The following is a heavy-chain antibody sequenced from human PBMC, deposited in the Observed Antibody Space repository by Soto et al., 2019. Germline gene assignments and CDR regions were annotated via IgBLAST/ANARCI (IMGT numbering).Heavy chain of an antibody. Sequence: PGGSLRLSCAASGFTFSSYGMHWVRQAPGKGLEWVAVIWYDGSNKYYADSVKGRFTISRDNSKNTLYLQMNSLRAEDTAVYYCARRPSGYSYGYYYYYGMDVWGQGTTVTVSS. CDR2: IWYDGSNK. D-gene: IGHD5-18*01. CDR1: GFTFSSYG. CDR3: ARRPSGYSYGYYYYYGMDV. J-gene: IGHJ6*02. V-gene: IGHV3-33*01.